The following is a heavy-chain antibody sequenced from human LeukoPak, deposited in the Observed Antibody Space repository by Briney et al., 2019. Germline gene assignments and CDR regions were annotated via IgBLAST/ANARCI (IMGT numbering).Heavy chain of an antibody. V-gene: IGHV3-30*18. J-gene: IGHJ5*02. CDR3: AKNRGSGKGPKDAFDP. CDR2: ISYDGSNK. CDR1: GFTFSSYG. D-gene: IGHD3-10*01. Sequence: PGGSLRLSCAASGFTFSSYGMHWVRQAPGKGLEWVAVISYDGSNKYYADSVKGRFTISRDNSKNTLYLQMNSLRAEDTAVYYCAKNRGSGKGPKDAFDPWGQGTLVTVSS.